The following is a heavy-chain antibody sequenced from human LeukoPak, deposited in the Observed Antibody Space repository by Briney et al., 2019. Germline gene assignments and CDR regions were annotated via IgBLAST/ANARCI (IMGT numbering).Heavy chain of an antibody. Sequence: PSETLSLTCTVSGGSISSYYWSWIRQPPGKGLEWIGYIYYSGSTNYNPSLKSRVTISVDTSKNQFSLKLSSVTAADTAVYYCARSPLRIAARPPWYFDLWGRGTLVTVSS. J-gene: IGHJ2*01. CDR3: ARSPLRIAARPPWYFDL. V-gene: IGHV4-59*01. CDR2: IYYSGST. D-gene: IGHD6-6*01. CDR1: GGSISSYY.